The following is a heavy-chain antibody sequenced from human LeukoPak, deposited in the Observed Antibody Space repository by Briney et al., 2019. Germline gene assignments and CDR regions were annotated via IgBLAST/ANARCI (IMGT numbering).Heavy chain of an antibody. CDR1: GGSFSGYY. J-gene: IGHJ4*02. V-gene: IGHV4-34*01. Sequence: PSETLSLTCAVYGGSFSGYYWSWIRQPPGKGLEWIGEINHSGSTNYNPSLKSRVTISVDTSKNQFSLKLSSVTVADTAVYYCARVHVSGYACDYWGQGTLVTVSS. CDR3: ARVHVSGYACDY. CDR2: INHSGST. D-gene: IGHD5-12*01.